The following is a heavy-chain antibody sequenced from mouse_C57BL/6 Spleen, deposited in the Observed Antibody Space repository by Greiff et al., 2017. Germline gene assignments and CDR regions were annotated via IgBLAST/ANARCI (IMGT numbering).Heavy chain of an antibody. CDR3: ARPLLRYAMDY. D-gene: IGHD1-2*01. Sequence: EVHLVESGGGLVKPGGSLKLSCAASGFTFSDYGMHWVRQAPEKGLDWVAYISSGSSTIYYADTVKGRFTISRDNAKNTLFLQMTSLRSEDTAMYYCARPLLRYAMDYWGQGTSVTVSS. V-gene: IGHV5-17*01. J-gene: IGHJ4*01. CDR2: ISSGSSTI. CDR1: GFTFSDYG.